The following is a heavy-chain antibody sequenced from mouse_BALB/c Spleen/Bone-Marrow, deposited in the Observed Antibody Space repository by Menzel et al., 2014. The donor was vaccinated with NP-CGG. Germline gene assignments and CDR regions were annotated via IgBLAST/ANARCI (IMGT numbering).Heavy chain of an antibody. V-gene: IGHV5-17*02. J-gene: IGHJ3*01. D-gene: IGHD3-1*01. Sequence: VKLEASGGGLVQPGGSRKLSCAASGFTFSSFGMHWVRQAPEKGLEWVAYISSGSSTIYYADTVKGRFTISRDNPKNTLFLQMTSLRSEDTAMYYCASVSAWFAYWGQGTLVTVSA. CDR2: ISSGSSTI. CDR1: GFTFSSFG. CDR3: ASVSAWFAY.